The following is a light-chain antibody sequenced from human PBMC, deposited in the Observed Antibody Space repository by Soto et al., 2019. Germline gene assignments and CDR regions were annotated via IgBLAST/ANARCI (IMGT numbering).Light chain of an antibody. J-gene: IGLJ1*01. CDR2: DVS. CDR3: SSYTSSSTQV. Sequence: QSALTQPASVSGSPGQSSTISCTGTSSDVGGYNYVSWYQQHPGKAPKLMIYDVSNRPSGVSNRFSGSKSGNTASLTISGLQAEDEADYYRSSYTSSSTQVFGTGTKVTVL. CDR1: SSDVGGYNY. V-gene: IGLV2-14*01.